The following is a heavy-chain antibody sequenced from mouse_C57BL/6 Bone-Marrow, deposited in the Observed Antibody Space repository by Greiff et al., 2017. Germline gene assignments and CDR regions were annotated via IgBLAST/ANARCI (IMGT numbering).Heavy chain of an antibody. CDR2: ISSGGSYT. CDR1: GFTFSSYG. V-gene: IGHV5-6*01. CDR3: GRPDYCSYDMDY. J-gene: IGHJ4*01. Sequence: EVHLVESGGDLVKPGGSLKLSCAASGFTFSSYGMSWVRQTPDKRLEWVANISSGGSYTYYPDSVKGRFTLSRDNAKNTLYLQLSSLKSEDSAMYYCGRPDYCSYDMDYWGQGTTVTVSS. D-gene: IGHD2-13*01.